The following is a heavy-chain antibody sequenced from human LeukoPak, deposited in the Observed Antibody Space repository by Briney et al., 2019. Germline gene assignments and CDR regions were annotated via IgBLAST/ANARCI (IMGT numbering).Heavy chain of an antibody. V-gene: IGHV3-30-3*01. CDR2: ISYDGSNK. Sequence: GRSLRLSCAASGFTFSSYAMHWVRQTPGKGLEWVAVISYDGSNKYYADSVKGRFTISRDNSKNTLYLQMNSLRAEDTVVYYCARASEGNYYGMDVWGQGTTVTVSS. J-gene: IGHJ6*02. D-gene: IGHD1-14*01. CDR3: ARASEGNYYGMDV. CDR1: GFTFSSYA.